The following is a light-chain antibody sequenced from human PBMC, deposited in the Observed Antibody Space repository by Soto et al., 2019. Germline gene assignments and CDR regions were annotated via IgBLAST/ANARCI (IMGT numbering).Light chain of an antibody. V-gene: IGKV1-9*01. Sequence: IQVTQSPSSLSASVGDRVTITCRASQGITSYLAWYQQKPGKAPKLLIYAASALQTGVSSRFSGSGYGTDFALTISNLQPEEFATYFCQQLYSYPLTFGGWTTVEF. CDR2: AAS. CDR1: QGITSY. CDR3: QQLYSYPLT. J-gene: IGKJ4*01.